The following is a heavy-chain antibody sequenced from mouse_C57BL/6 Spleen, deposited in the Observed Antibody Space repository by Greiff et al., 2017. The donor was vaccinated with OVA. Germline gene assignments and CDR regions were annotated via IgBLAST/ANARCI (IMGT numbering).Heavy chain of an antibody. CDR1: GFTFSSYA. V-gene: IGHV5-4*03. J-gene: IGHJ4*01. Sequence: EVNLVESGGGLVKPGGSLKLSCAASGFTFSSYAMSWVRQTPEKRLEWVATISDGGSYTYYPDNVKGRFTISRDNAKNNLYLQMSHLKSEDTAMYYCARVKRGYAMDYWGQGTSVTVSS. CDR3: ARVKRGYAMDY. CDR2: ISDGGSYT.